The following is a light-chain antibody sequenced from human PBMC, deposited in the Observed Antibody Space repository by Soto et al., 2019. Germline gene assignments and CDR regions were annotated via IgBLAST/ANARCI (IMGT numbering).Light chain of an antibody. CDR3: QTYYSYPFT. CDR1: QGISSY. V-gene: IGKV1-8*01. J-gene: IGKJ3*01. Sequence: AIRMTQSPSSLSASTGDRVTITCRASQGISSYLAWYQQKPGKAPKLLIYAASTLQSGVPSRFSRRGSWKNFTLTLSCPESENFGTYYRQTYYSYPFTFGPGTKV. CDR2: AAS.